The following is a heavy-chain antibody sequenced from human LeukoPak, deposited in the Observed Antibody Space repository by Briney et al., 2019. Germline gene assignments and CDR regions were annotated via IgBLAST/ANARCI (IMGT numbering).Heavy chain of an antibody. D-gene: IGHD5-18*01. CDR1: GITFSNYA. J-gene: IGHJ4*02. Sequence: GGSLRLSCVASGITFSNYAVSWVRQAPEKGLDWVSVISGSAHKIRYADTVKGRFTISRDNSENIVYLQMNNLRVEDTAVYYCAGRPTGYSSGYIHWGQGTLVTVSS. CDR3: AGRPTGYSSGYIH. CDR2: ISGSAHKI. V-gene: IGHV3-23*01.